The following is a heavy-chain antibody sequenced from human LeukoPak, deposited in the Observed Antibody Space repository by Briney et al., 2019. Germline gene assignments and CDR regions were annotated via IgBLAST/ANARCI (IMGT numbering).Heavy chain of an antibody. J-gene: IGHJ3*02. D-gene: IGHD5-24*01. CDR2: IKTDGSRT. CDR1: GFTFSSYW. V-gene: IGHV3-74*01. CDR3: ARDGYKFRAFGI. Sequence: QPGGSLRLSCAASGFTFSSYWMHWVRHAPGKGVVWVSRIKTDGSRTHYADFAQGRFTISRDNAKNTLYLQMNSLRAEDTAVYYCARDGYKFRAFGIWGQGTMVTVSP.